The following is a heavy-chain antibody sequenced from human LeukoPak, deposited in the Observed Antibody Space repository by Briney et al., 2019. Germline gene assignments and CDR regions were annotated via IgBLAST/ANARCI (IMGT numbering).Heavy chain of an antibody. D-gene: IGHD2-8*01. CDR3: ARVGYCINGVCYKGDY. V-gene: IGHV1-2*02. J-gene: IGHJ4*02. Sequence: ASVKVSCKASGYTFTGYYVHWVRQAPGQGLEWMGWINPNSGGTNYAQKFQGRVTMTRDTSISTAYMELSRLRSDDTAVYYCARVGYCINGVCYKGDYWGQGTLVTVSS. CDR2: INPNSGGT. CDR1: GYTFTGYY.